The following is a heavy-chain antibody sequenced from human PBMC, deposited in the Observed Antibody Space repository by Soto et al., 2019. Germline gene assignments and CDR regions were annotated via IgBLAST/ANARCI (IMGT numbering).Heavy chain of an antibody. V-gene: IGHV3-33*01. J-gene: IGHJ6*02. D-gene: IGHD1-26*01. CDR3: AREGRWDKAWALLRPGGYYYYYYGMDV. CDR1: GFTFSSYG. CDR2: IWYDGSNK. Sequence: QVQLVESGGGVVQPGRSLRLSCAASGFTFSSYGMHWVRQAPGKGLEWVAVIWYDGSNKYYADSVKGRFTISRDNSKNTLYLQMNSLRAEDTAVYYCAREGRWDKAWALLRPGGYYYYYYGMDVWGQGTTVTVSS.